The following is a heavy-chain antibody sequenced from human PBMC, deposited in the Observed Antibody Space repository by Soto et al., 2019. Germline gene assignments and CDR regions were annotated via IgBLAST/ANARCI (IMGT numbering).Heavy chain of an antibody. CDR3: AKDRTGVAARRRSYQYSGMDV. V-gene: IGHV3-30*18. J-gene: IGHJ6*02. CDR1: GFTFISYS. Sequence: QVQLVESGGGVVQPGGSLRLSCAASGFTFISYSMHWVRQAPGKGLEWVAVISYDGHNEYYVDSVKGRFTISRDNSKNTVSLQMNSLRADDTAVYFCAKDRTGVAARRRSYQYSGMDVWGQGTTVTVSS. CDR2: ISYDGHNE. D-gene: IGHD6-6*01.